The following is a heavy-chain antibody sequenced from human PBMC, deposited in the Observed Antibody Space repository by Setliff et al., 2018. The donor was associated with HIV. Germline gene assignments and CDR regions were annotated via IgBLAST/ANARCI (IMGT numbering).Heavy chain of an antibody. Sequence: PSETLSLTCPVSGGSISSSSYYWGWIRQPPGKGLGWIGRIYTSGSTNYNPSLKSRVTISVDTSKNQFSLRLSSVTAADTAVYYCATYADRESNRFDPWGQGILVTVSS. V-gene: IGHV4-39*01. CDR1: GGSISSSSYY. D-gene: IGHD3-10*01. J-gene: IGHJ5*02. CDR3: ATYADRESNRFDP. CDR2: IYTSGST.